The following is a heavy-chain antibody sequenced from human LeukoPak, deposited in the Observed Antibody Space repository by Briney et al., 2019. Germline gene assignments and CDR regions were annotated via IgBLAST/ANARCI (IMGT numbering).Heavy chain of an antibody. CDR1: GFTVISNY. V-gene: IGHV3-53*01. Sequence: GGSLRLSCAASGFTVISNYMSWVRQAPGKGLEWVAAISDDFGTYHADSVKGRFTISRDNSRNTLYLQMTSLRAEDTAVYYCARGNSGHCSGATCYALDYWGQGTLVTVSS. J-gene: IGHJ4*02. D-gene: IGHD2-2*01. CDR2: ISDDFGT. CDR3: ARGNSGHCSGATCYALDY.